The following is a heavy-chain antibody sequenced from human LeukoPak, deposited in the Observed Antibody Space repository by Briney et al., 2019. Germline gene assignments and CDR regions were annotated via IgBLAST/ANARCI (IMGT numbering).Heavy chain of an antibody. CDR1: GGSISSYY. Sequence: SETLSLTCTVSGGSISSYYWSWIRQPPGKGLEWIGYIYYSGSTNYNPSLKSRVTISVDTSKNQFSLKLSSVTAADTAVYYCARVKVASDYDFWSGYYGSGVDVWGQGTTVTVSS. CDR3: ARVKVASDYDFWSGYYGSGVDV. CDR2: IYYSGST. V-gene: IGHV4-59*01. D-gene: IGHD3-3*01. J-gene: IGHJ6*02.